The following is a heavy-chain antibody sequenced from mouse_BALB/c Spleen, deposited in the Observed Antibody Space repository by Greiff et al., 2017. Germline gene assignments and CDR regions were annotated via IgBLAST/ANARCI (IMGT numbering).Heavy chain of an antibody. V-gene: IGHV3-2*02. J-gene: IGHJ4*01. CDR3: ARWRNPYAMDY. Sequence: EVKLMESGPGLVKPSQSLSLTCTVTGYSITSDYAWNWIRQFPGNKLEWMGYISYSGSTSYNPSLKSRISITRDTSKNQFFLQLNSVTTEDTATYYCARWRNPYAMDYWGQGTSVTVSS. CDR1: GYSITSDYA. CDR2: ISYSGST. D-gene: IGHD2-1*01.